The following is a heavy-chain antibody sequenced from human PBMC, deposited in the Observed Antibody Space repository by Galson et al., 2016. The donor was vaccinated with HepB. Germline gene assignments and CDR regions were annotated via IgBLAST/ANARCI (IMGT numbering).Heavy chain of an antibody. CDR3: ARSRAARSYFDY. CDR1: EFAFSTYA. Sequence: SLRLSCAASEFAFSTYAMHWVRQAPGKGLEWVAVISYDGSNKYYADSVKGRFTISRDNSKNTLYLQMNSLKAEDTAVYYCARSRAARSYFDYWGQGTLVTVSS. J-gene: IGHJ4*02. CDR2: ISYDGSNK. D-gene: IGHD6-6*01. V-gene: IGHV3-30-3*01.